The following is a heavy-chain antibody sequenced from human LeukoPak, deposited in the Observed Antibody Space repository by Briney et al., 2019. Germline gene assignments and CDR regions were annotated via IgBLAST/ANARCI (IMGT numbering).Heavy chain of an antibody. D-gene: IGHD6-19*01. CDR2: INANSGTR. CDR3: AKPISGGLAVTADWFHP. CDR1: GFTFSSYE. J-gene: IGHJ5*01. V-gene: IGHV3-23*01. Sequence: PGGSLRLSCAASGFTFSSYEMNWVRQPPGKGLEWVSTINANSGTRSYAASVRGRFTISRDNSKNTLYLQLNTLRADDTATYYCAKPISGGLAVTADWFHPWGQGTLVVVSS.